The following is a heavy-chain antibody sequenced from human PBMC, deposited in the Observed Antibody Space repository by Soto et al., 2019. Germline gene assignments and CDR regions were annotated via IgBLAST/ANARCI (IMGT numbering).Heavy chain of an antibody. J-gene: IGHJ5*02. CDR2: ISNTGRT. D-gene: IGHD3-16*01. CDR1: GDSITRGAYY. CDR3: AGPRKYSECEIDA. Sequence: QVQLQESGPGLVKPSQTLSLNCTVSGDSITRGAYYCAWIRQHPGNGLEWIGYISNTGRTSYNTSLKSRLYLSLEATMNQSRLMLTSVSAAQTAIVYCAGPRKYSECEIDAWGQGTLVTVSS. V-gene: IGHV4-31*03.